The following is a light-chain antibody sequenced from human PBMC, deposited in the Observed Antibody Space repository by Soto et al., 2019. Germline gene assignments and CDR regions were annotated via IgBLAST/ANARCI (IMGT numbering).Light chain of an antibody. CDR1: RSADSNY. J-gene: IGKJ1*01. V-gene: IGKV3-20*01. CDR2: GTS. Sequence: EVFLTQSPGTLSLSPGERATLSCRASRSADSNYLAWYQQKPGQPPRLLIYGTSTRATGIPDRFSGSGSGTDFTLTISRMEPEDFAVYYCQHYGDTPRTFGQGTKVEIK. CDR3: QHYGDTPRT.